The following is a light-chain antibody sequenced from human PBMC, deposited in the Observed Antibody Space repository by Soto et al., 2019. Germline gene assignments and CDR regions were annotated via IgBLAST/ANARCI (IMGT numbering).Light chain of an antibody. J-gene: IGKJ2*01. Sequence: IQMTQSPSSFSASTGDRVTITCRASQGISSYLAWYQQKPGKAPKLLIYAASTLQSGVPSRFSGSGSGTDFTLTISCLQSEDFATYYCQQYYSYPPTFGQGTKVDIK. CDR2: AAS. CDR3: QQYYSYPPT. V-gene: IGKV1-8*01. CDR1: QGISSY.